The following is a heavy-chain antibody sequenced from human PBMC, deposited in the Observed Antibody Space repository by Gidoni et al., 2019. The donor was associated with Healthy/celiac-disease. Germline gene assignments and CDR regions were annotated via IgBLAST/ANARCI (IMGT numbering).Heavy chain of an antibody. CDR2: INHSGST. CDR1: GASFSGYY. Sequence: QVQLQQWGAGLLKPSETLSLTCAVYGASFSGYYWSWIRQPPGQGLEWIGEINHSGSTNYNPSLKSRVTISVDTSKNQFSLKLSSVTAADTAVYYCASRGLRRYFDYWGQGTLVTVSS. D-gene: IGHD5-12*01. J-gene: IGHJ4*02. V-gene: IGHV4-34*01. CDR3: ASRGLRRYFDY.